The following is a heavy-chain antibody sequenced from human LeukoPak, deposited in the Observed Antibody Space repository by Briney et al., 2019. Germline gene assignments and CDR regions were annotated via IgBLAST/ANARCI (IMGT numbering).Heavy chain of an antibody. CDR2: IWHDGSNK. Sequence: GGSLRLSCVASGFTFSTNVMHWVRQAPGKGLEWVALIWHDGSNKYYADSVKDRFTISRDNSKNTLYLQMNSLRAEDTAVYYCARDGYNSDFGDYWGQGTLVTVSS. D-gene: IGHD5-24*01. CDR3: ARDGYNSDFGDY. V-gene: IGHV3-33*01. CDR1: GFTFSTNV. J-gene: IGHJ4*02.